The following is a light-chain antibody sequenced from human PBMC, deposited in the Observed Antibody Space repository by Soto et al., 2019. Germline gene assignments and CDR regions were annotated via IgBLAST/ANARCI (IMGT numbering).Light chain of an antibody. CDR3: QQYGSSPPIT. V-gene: IGKV3-20*01. CDR2: GVS. CDR1: QTVSSTF. Sequence: EIVLTQSPGTLSLSTGERATLSFRASQTVSSTFLAWYQQKPGQAPRLLIYGVSNRATGIPDRFSGSGSGTDFTLTISRLEPEDFAVYYCQQYGSSPPITFGQRTRLEIK. J-gene: IGKJ5*01.